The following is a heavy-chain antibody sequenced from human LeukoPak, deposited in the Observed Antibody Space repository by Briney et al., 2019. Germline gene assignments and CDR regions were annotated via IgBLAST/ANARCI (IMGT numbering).Heavy chain of an antibody. CDR3: ARARYYYDSSGYPGAY. J-gene: IGHJ4*02. Sequence: TSVKVSCKASGGTFSSYAISWVRQAPGQGLEWMGGIIPIFGTANYAQKFQGRVTITTDESTSTAYMELSSLRSEDTAVYYCARARYYYDSSGYPGAYWGQGTLVTVSS. CDR2: IIPIFGTA. V-gene: IGHV1-69*05. D-gene: IGHD3-22*01. CDR1: GGTFSSYA.